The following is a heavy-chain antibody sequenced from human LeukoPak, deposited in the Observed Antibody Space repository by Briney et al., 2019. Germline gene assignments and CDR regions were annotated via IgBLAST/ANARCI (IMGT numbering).Heavy chain of an antibody. CDR1: GGTFSSYA. CDR2: IIPILGIA. CDR3: ATQSGSGSYNGFDY. D-gene: IGHD3-10*01. V-gene: IGHV1-69*04. Sequence: SVKVSCKASGGTFSSYAISWVRQAPGQGLEWMGRIIPILGIASYAQKFQGRVTITADKSTSTAYMELSSLRSEDTAVYYCATQSGSGSYNGFDYWGQGTLVTVSS. J-gene: IGHJ4*02.